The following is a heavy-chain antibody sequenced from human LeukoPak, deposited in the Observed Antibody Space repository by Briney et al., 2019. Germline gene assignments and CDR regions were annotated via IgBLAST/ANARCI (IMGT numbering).Heavy chain of an antibody. J-gene: IGHJ6*03. V-gene: IGHV4-39*01. D-gene: IGHD3-3*01. CDR3: ARAYYDFWSSYYTGGGYYYYYMDV. CDR2: IYYSGST. Sequence: PSETLSLTCTVSGGSLSSSSYYWGWSRPPPGKGLEWSGGIYYSGSTYYNPSLKSRVTISVDTSKNQFSLKLSSVTAADTAVYYCARAYYDFWSSYYTGGGYYYYYMDVWGKGTTVTVSS. CDR1: GGSLSSSSYY.